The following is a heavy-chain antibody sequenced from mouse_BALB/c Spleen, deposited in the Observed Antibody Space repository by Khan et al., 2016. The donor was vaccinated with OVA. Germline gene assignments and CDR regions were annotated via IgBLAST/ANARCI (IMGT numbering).Heavy chain of an antibody. V-gene: IGHV5-6-5*01. CDR2: ISSGDST. CDR3: ARDYLFAY. CDR1: GFTFSNYA. D-gene: IGHD1-1*01. J-gene: IGHJ3*01. Sequence: EVELVESGGGLVKPGGSLKLSCAASGFTFSNYAMSWVRQSPEKRLEWVASISSGDSTYYPDSVKGRLTISRDNARNSLYLQMSSLRSEDTAMYYCARDYLFAYWGQGTLVTVSA.